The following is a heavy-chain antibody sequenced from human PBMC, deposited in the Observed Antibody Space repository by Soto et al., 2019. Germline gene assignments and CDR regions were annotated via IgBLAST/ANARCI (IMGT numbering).Heavy chain of an antibody. Sequence: EASVKVSCKASGGTFSSYAISWVRQAPGQGLEWMGGIIPIFGTANYAQKFQGRVTITADESTSTAYMELSSLRSEDTAVYYCARDPSSSSCSVRLDYYGMDVWGQGTTVTVS. CDR3: ARDPSSSSCSVRLDYYGMDV. CDR1: GGTFSSYA. CDR2: IIPIFGTA. J-gene: IGHJ6*02. V-gene: IGHV1-69*13. D-gene: IGHD6-13*01.